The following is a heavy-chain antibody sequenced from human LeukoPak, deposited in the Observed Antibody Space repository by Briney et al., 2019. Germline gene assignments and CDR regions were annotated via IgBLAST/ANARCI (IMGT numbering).Heavy chain of an antibody. D-gene: IGHD3-16*01. J-gene: IGHJ4*02. Sequence: SETLSLTCSVSGGSISTYFWSWIRQPPGKGLEYIGYMYYSGSTNYNPSLKSRVTMSVDTSKNQFSLKLSSVTAADTAVYYCATYKYDYVWGNQHFDYWGQGTLVAVSS. CDR3: ATYKYDYVWGNQHFDY. CDR2: MYYSGST. V-gene: IGHV4-59*01. CDR1: GGSISTYF.